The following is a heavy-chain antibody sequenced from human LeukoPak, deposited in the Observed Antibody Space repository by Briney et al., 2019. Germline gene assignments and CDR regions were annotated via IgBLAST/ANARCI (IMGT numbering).Heavy chain of an antibody. D-gene: IGHD3-16*01. CDR1: GYSFPSYW. Sequence: GESLKISCQGSGYSFPSYWIGWVRQMPGKGLEWMGIIYPADSDTRYSPSFQGQVTISADKSISTAYLQWSSLKASDTAMYYCARLPFKGANWFDPWGQGTLVTVSS. CDR2: IYPADSDT. J-gene: IGHJ5*02. V-gene: IGHV5-51*01. CDR3: ARLPFKGANWFDP.